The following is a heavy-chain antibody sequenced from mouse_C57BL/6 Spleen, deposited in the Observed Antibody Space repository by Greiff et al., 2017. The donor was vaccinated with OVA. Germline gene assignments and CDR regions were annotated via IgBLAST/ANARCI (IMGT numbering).Heavy chain of an antibody. D-gene: IGHD1-1*01. J-gene: IGHJ1*03. Sequence: QVQLQQPGAELVRPGSSVKLSCKASGYTFTSYWMHWVKQRPIQGLEWIGNIDPSDSETHYNQKFKDKATLTVDKSSSTAYMQLSSLTSEDSAVYYGARPSYYYGSSYGYFDVWGTGTTVTVSS. CDR3: ARPSYYYGSSYGYFDV. CDR2: IDPSDSET. CDR1: GYTFTSYW. V-gene: IGHV1-52*01.